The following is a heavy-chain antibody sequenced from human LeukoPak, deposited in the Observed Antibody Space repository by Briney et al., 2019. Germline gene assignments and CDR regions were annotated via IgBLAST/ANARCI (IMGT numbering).Heavy chain of an antibody. CDR2: ISGSGDIT. V-gene: IGHV3-23*01. CDR3: ATITFGGVIVY. Sequence: PGGSLRLSCAASGFTFSTYAMTWVRQAPGKGLEWVSVISGSGDITYYADSVKGRFTISRDNSKNTLYLQMNSLRAEDTAVYYCATITFGGVIVYWGQGTLVTVSS. D-gene: IGHD3-16*02. J-gene: IGHJ4*02. CDR1: GFTFSTYA.